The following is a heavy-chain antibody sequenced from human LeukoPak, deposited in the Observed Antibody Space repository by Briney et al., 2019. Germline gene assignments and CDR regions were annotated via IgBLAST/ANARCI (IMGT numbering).Heavy chain of an antibody. CDR1: GFIFKDHT. V-gene: IGHV3-43*01. J-gene: IGHJ4*02. Sequence: VGSLRLSCAAPGFIFKDHTMHWVRQAPGKGLEWVSLITWDGGRTYYADSVKGRFTISRDNSKNSLYLQMNNLRIEDTALYYCAKDIWGVAYDFDYWGQGTLVTVSS. CDR2: ITWDGGRT. CDR3: AKDIWGVAYDFDY. D-gene: IGHD3-10*01.